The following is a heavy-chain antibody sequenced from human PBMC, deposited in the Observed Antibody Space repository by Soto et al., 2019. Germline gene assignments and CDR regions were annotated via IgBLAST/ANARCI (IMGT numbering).Heavy chain of an antibody. CDR1: GFRFSTYW. V-gene: IGHV3-7*03. CDR2: IKEDGSEK. J-gene: IGHJ4*02. D-gene: IGHD4-17*01. CDR3: TTVTTSSVFDF. Sequence: EVQLVESGGGLVQPGGSLRLSCAASGFRFSTYWMSWVRQAPGNGLEWVANIKEDGSEKYYVDSVKGRFTIPRDNADNSLYLQMNSLTGEDTAVYYCTTVTTSSVFDFWGQGTLVTVSS.